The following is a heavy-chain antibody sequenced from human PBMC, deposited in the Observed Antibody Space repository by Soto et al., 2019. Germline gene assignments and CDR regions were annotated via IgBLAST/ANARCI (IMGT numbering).Heavy chain of an antibody. V-gene: IGHV4-30-4*01. J-gene: IGHJ6*02. CDR1: GGSISIGDYY. CDR2: IYYSGST. Sequence: PSETLSLTCTVSGGSISIGDYYWSCIRQPPGKGLEWIGYIYYSGSTYYNPSLKSRVTISVDTSKNQFSLKLSSVTAADTAVYYCARGPLWFGESDQIDYGMDVWGQGTTVTVSS. CDR3: ARGPLWFGESDQIDYGMDV. D-gene: IGHD3-10*01.